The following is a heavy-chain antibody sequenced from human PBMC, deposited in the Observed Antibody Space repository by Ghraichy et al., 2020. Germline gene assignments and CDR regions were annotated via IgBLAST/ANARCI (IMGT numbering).Heavy chain of an antibody. V-gene: IGHV3-48*02. Sequence: GGSLRLSCAGSGFTFSSYSMNWVRQAPGKGLEWVSYISGSSSTIYYADSVKGRFTISRDNGKNSLYLQMNSLRDEDTAVYYCERDRYESSGSYGSPPRGQGTLVTVSS. D-gene: IGHD3-22*01. CDR3: ERDRYESSGSYGSPP. J-gene: IGHJ5*02. CDR2: ISGSSSTI. CDR1: GFTFSSYS.